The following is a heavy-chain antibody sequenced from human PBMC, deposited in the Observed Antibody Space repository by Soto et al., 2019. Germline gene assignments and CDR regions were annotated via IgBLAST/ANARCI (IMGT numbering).Heavy chain of an antibody. J-gene: IGHJ4*02. D-gene: IGHD4-17*01. CDR2: INHSGST. V-gene: IGHV4-34*09. Sequence: PSETLSLTCAVYGGSFSGYYWSWIRQPPGKGLEWIGEINHSGSTNYNPSLKSRVTISVDTSKNQFSLKLSSVTAADTAVYYCARQKVSRFYGEVDFFDYWGLGTLVTVSS. CDR1: GGSFSGYY. CDR3: ARQKVSRFYGEVDFFDY.